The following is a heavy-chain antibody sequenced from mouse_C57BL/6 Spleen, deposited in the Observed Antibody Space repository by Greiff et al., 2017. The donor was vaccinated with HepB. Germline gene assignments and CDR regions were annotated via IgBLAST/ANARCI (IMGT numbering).Heavy chain of an antibody. CDR1: GFNIKDYY. J-gene: IGHJ4*01. V-gene: IGHV14-2*01. D-gene: IGHD4-1*01. Sequence: EVQLQESGAELVKPGASVKLSCTASGFNIKDYYMHWVKQRTEQGLEWIGRIDPEDGETKYAPKFQGKATITADTSSNTAYLQLSSLTSEDTAVYYCARGALTGSYYYAMDYWGQGTSVTVSS. CDR2: IDPEDGET. CDR3: ARGALTGSYYYAMDY.